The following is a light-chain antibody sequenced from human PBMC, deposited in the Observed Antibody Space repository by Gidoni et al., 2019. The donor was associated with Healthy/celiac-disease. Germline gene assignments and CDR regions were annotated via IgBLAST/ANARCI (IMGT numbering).Light chain of an antibody. CDR1: QDISNY. Sequence: DIQMTQSPSSLSASVGDRVTITCQASQDISNYLHWYQQKPGKAPKLLIYDASNLETGVPSRFSGRGSGTDFTFTIISLQPEDIATYYCKQYDNLSITFGQGTRLEIK. CDR2: DAS. J-gene: IGKJ5*01. CDR3: KQYDNLSIT. V-gene: IGKV1-33*01.